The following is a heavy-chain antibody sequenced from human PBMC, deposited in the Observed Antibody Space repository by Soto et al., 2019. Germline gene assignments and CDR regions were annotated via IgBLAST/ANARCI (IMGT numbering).Heavy chain of an antibody. CDR1: GFTFSSYG. J-gene: IGHJ3*02. CDR3: VKDRNSGSYPNHDAFDI. V-gene: IGHV3-30*18. CDR2: ILYDGSKK. D-gene: IGHD1-26*01. Sequence: PGGSLRLSCAASGFTFSSYGMHWVRQAPGKGLEWVAVILYDGSKKYYADSVKGRFTISRDNSKNTLYLQMSSLRAEDTAVYYCVKDRNSGSYPNHDAFDIWGQGTMVTVSS.